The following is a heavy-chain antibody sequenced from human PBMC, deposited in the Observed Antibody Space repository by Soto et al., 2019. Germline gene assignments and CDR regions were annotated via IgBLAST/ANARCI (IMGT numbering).Heavy chain of an antibody. CDR2: IYYSGST. CDR1: GGSISSYY. CDR3: AGGDSSGWFPTARYFHH. Sequence: SETLSLTCTVSGGSISSYYWSWIRQPPGKGLEWIGYIYYSGSTNYNPSLKSRVTISVDTSKNQFSLKLSSVTAADTAVYYCAGGDSSGWFPTARYFHHWGQGTLVTVSS. D-gene: IGHD6-19*01. V-gene: IGHV4-59*01. J-gene: IGHJ1*01.